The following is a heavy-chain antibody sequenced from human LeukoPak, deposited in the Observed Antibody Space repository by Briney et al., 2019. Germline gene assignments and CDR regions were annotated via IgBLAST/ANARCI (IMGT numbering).Heavy chain of an antibody. Sequence: ASVKVSCKASGYTFTSYGISWVRQAPGQGLEWMGWINPNSGGTNYAQKFQGWVTMTRDTSISTAYMELSRLRSDDTAVYYCARGDVVVPAVHYGMDVWGQGTTVTVSS. J-gene: IGHJ6*02. CDR1: GYTFTSYG. CDR2: INPNSGGT. D-gene: IGHD2-2*01. CDR3: ARGDVVVPAVHYGMDV. V-gene: IGHV1-2*04.